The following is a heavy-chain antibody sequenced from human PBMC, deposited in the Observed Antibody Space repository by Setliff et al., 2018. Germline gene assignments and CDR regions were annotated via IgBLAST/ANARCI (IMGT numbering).Heavy chain of an antibody. CDR1: GYSISSGYY. D-gene: IGHD3-10*01. J-gene: IGHJ4*02. V-gene: IGHV4-38-2*02. CDR2: IYHSGST. Sequence: PSETLSLTCTVSGYSISSGYYWGWIRQPPGKGLEWIGSIYHSGSTYYNPSLKSRVTISVDTSKNQFSLKLSSVTAADTAVYYCARRNYYGSGSYSFGGKFDYWGQGTLVTVSS. CDR3: ARRNYYGSGSYSFGGKFDY.